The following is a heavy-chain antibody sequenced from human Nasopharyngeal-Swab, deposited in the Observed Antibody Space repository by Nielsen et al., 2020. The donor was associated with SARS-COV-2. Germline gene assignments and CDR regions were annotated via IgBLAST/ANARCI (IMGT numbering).Heavy chain of an antibody. Sequence: ETLSLTCAASGFTFSSYSMNWVRQAPGKGLEWVSSISSSSSYIYYADSVKGRFTISRDNAKNSLYLQMNSLRAEDTAVYYCARDRSVGYGMDVWGQGTTVTVSS. V-gene: IGHV3-21*01. CDR3: ARDRSVGYGMDV. D-gene: IGHD2-15*01. CDR1: GFTFSSYS. J-gene: IGHJ6*02. CDR2: ISSSSSYI.